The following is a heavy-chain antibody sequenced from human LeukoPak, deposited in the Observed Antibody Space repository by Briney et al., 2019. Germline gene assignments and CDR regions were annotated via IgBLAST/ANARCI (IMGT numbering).Heavy chain of an antibody. D-gene: IGHD3-16*01. CDR2: INPNSGDT. V-gene: IGHV1-2*02. CDR1: GYTFTDYS. J-gene: IGHJ4*02. CDR3: AGSGGMDY. Sequence: ASVKVSCKASGYTFTDYSMHWVRQAPGQGLEWMGWINPNSGDTNYAQKFQGRVTMTRDTSISTAYMELSSLRSDDTAVYFCAGSGGMDYWGQGTLVTVSS.